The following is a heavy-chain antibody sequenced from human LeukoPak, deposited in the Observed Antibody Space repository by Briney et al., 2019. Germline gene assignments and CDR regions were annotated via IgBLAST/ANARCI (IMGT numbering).Heavy chain of an antibody. CDR1: GFTFSSYS. CDR3: ARGATYYYDSSGPFDY. J-gene: IGHJ4*02. CDR2: ISSSSSYI. D-gene: IGHD3-22*01. V-gene: IGHV3-21*01. Sequence: GGSLRLSCAASGFTFSSYSMNWVRQAPGKGLEWVSSISSSSSYIYYADSVKGRFTISRDNAKNSLYLQMNSLRAEDTAVYYCARGATYYYDSSGPFDYWGQGTLVTVSS.